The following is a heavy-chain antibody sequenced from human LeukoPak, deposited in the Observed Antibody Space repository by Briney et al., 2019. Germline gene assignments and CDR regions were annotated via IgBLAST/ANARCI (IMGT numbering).Heavy chain of an antibody. D-gene: IGHD4-17*01. V-gene: IGHV3-66*01. CDR2: IYSGGST. J-gene: IGHJ4*02. Sequence: GGSLRLSCAASGFTVSSNYMSWVRQAPGKGLEWASTIYSGGSTHYADSVKGRFTISRDNSKNTLYLQMNSLRAEDTAVYYCARDKYYGDSYFEYWGQGALVTVSS. CDR3: ARDKYYGDSYFEY. CDR1: GFTVSSNY.